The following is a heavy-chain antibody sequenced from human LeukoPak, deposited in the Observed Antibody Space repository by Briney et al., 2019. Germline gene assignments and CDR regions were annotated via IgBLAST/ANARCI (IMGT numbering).Heavy chain of an antibody. J-gene: IGHJ3*02. CDR3: ARSGGNIYDWALDI. CDR1: GFTLSSYW. V-gene: IGHV3-7*01. CDR2: IKPDGSEK. D-gene: IGHD3-16*01. Sequence: GGSLRLSCAASGFTLSSYWMSWVRQAPGKWLEWVAKIKPDGSEKYYVDSLKGRLTISRDNGKNSVYLQMNSLRAEDTAVYYCARSGGNIYDWALDIWGQGTMVTVSS.